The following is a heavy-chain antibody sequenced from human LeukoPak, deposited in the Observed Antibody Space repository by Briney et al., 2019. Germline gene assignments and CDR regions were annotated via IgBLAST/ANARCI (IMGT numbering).Heavy chain of an antibody. CDR3: ADRKAYYYGMDV. D-gene: IGHD1-14*01. CDR2: ITVSGGNT. CDR1: GFTFSSNA. V-gene: IGHV3-23*01. J-gene: IGHJ6*02. Sequence: GGSLRLSCAASGFTFSSNAMSWVRQAPGKGLEWVSGITVSGGNTYYADSVKGRFTISRGNSKNTLYLQMNSLRAEDTAVYYCADRKAYYYGMDVWGQGTTVTVSS.